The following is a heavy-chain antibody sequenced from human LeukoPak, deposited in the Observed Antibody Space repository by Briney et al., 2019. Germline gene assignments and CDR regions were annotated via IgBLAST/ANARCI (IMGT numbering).Heavy chain of an antibody. J-gene: IGHJ5*02. Sequence: PSETLSLTCTVSGGSISSSSYYWGWIRQPAGKGLEWIGRIYTSGSTNYNPSLKSRVTMSVDTSKNQFSLKLSSVTAADTAVYYCARDEGSGRFDWFDPWGQGTLVTVSS. CDR1: GGSISSSSYY. D-gene: IGHD3-10*01. CDR3: ARDEGSGRFDWFDP. V-gene: IGHV4-61*02. CDR2: IYTSGST.